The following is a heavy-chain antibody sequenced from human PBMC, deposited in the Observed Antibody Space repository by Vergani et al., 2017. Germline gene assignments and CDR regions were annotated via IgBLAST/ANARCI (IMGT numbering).Heavy chain of an antibody. CDR2: IYYSGST. J-gene: IGHJ5*02. V-gene: IGHV4-31*03. D-gene: IGHD3-3*01. CDR3: ARAKLRFLEWSPPNWFDP. CDR1: GGSISSGGYY. Sequence: QVQLQESGPGLVKPSQTLSLTCTVSGGSISSGGYYWSWIRQHPGKGLEWIGYIYYSGSTYYHPSLKSRVTISVDTSKNQFSLKLSSVTAADTAVYYCARAKLRFLEWSPPNWFDPWGQGTLVTVSS.